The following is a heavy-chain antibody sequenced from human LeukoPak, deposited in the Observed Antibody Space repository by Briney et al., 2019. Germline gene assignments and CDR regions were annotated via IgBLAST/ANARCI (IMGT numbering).Heavy chain of an antibody. CDR1: GFTFSSYS. Sequence: PGGSPRLSCAASGFTFSSYSMNWVRQAPGKGLEWVSSISSSSSYIYYADSVKGRFTISRDNAKNSLYLQTNSLRAEDTAVYYCARDRGVPYFITGTTTAFFDYWGQGTLVTVSS. CDR2: ISSSSSYI. V-gene: IGHV3-21*01. J-gene: IGHJ4*02. CDR3: ARDRGVPYFITGTTTAFFDY. D-gene: IGHD1-7*01.